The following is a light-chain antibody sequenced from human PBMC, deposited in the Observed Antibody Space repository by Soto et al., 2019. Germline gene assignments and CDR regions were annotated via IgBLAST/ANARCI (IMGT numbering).Light chain of an antibody. J-gene: IGLJ1*01. CDR3: TSYTSSNTPV. CDR1: SSDVGGYNY. V-gene: IGLV2-14*01. CDR2: EVS. Sequence: QSVLTQPASVSGSPGQAITISCTGTSSDVGGYNYDSWYQQHPGKAPKLMIYEVSNRPSGVSDRFSGSKSGNTASLTISGLQAEDEADYYCTSYTSSNTPVFGTGTKVTVL.